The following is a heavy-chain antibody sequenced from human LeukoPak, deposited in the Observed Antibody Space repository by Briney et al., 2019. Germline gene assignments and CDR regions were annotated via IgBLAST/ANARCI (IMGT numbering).Heavy chain of an antibody. CDR1: GFTFSSYG. CDR2: ISSSSSTI. CDR3: ARGLIVATYYFDY. J-gene: IGHJ4*02. D-gene: IGHD5-12*01. Sequence: PGGSLRLSCAASGFTFSSYGMNWVRQAPGKGLEWVSYISSSSSTIYYADSVKGRFTISRDNAKNSLYLQMNSLRAEDTAVYYCARGLIVATYYFDYWGQGTLVTVSS. V-gene: IGHV3-48*01.